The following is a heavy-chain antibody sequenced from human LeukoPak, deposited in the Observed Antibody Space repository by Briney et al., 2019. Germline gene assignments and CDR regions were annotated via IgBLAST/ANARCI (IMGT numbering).Heavy chain of an antibody. J-gene: IGHJ6*03. CDR2: IYYSGST. CDR1: GDSISSSRSY. V-gene: IGHV4-61*01. Sequence: PSETLSLTCTVSGDSISSSRSYWGWIRQPPGKGLEWIGYIYYSGSTNYNPSLKSRATISVDTSKNQFSLKLSSVTAADTAVYYCARDRGYRYMDVWGKGTTVTISS. CDR3: ARDRGYRYMDV. D-gene: IGHD3-10*01.